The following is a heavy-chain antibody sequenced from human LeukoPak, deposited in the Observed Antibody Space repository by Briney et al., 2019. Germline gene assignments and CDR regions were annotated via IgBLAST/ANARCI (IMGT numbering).Heavy chain of an antibody. V-gene: IGHV1-3*01. J-gene: IGHJ4*02. CDR1: GYTFTTYA. CDR3: ARDYYDSSGYYYLDY. Sequence: ASVKVSCKASGYTFTTYAMHWVRQAPGQRLEWMGWINSGNGNTKYSQKFQGRVTITRDTSASTAYMELSSLRSEDTAVYYCARDYYDSSGYYYLDYWGQRTLVTVSS. D-gene: IGHD3-22*01. CDR2: INSGNGNT.